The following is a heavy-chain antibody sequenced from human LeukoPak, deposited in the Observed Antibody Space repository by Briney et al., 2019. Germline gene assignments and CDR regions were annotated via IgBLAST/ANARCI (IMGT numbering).Heavy chain of an antibody. V-gene: IGHV3-30*02. CDR1: GFTFSSYG. CDR3: AKEDYYDSSGPYGGLDY. CDR2: IRYDGSNK. D-gene: IGHD3-22*01. Sequence: PGGSLRLSCAASGFTFSSYGMHWVRQAPGKGLEWVAFIRYDGSNKYYADSVKGRFTISRDNSKNTLYLQMNSLRAEDTAVCYCAKEDYYDSSGPYGGLDYWGQGTLVTVSS. J-gene: IGHJ4*02.